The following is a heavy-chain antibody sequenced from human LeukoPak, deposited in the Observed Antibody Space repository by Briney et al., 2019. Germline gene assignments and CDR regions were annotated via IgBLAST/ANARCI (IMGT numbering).Heavy chain of an antibody. CDR1: GGPFSGYY. V-gene: IGHV4-34*01. CDR3: AREYSSSLGRRYYYYGMDV. Sequence: SETLSLTCAVYGGPFSGYYWSWIRQPPGKGLEWIGEINHSGSTNYNPSLKSRVTISVDTSKNQFSLKLSSVTAADTAVYYCAREYSSSLGRRYYYYGMDVWGQGTTVTVSS. D-gene: IGHD6-6*01. J-gene: IGHJ6*02. CDR2: INHSGST.